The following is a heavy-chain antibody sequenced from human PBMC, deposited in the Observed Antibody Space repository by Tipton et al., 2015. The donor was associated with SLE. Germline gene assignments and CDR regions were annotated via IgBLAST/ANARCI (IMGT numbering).Heavy chain of an antibody. CDR1: GGSFSGYY. CDR2: INHSGST. V-gene: IGHV4-34*01. Sequence: TLSLTCAVYGGSFSGYYWSWIRQPPGKGLEWIGEINHSGSTNYNPSLKSRVTISVDTSKNQLSLKLSSVTAADTAVYYCARMVVPAAMGHYGMDVWGQGTTVTVSS. J-gene: IGHJ6*02. CDR3: ARMVVPAAMGHYGMDV. D-gene: IGHD2-2*01.